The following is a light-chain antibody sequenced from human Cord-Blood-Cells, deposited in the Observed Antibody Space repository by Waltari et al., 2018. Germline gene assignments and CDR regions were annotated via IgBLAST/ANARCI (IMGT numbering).Light chain of an antibody. CDR1: SSDVGSYNL. CDR2: EGS. CDR3: CSYAGSSTLV. Sequence: QSALTQPASVSGSPGQSLTISCTGTSSDVGSYNLVSCYQQHPGKAPKLKIYEGSKRPSGVSNRFSGSKSGNTASLTISGLQAEDEADYYCCSYAGSSTLVFGGGTKLTVL. J-gene: IGLJ3*02. V-gene: IGLV2-23*01.